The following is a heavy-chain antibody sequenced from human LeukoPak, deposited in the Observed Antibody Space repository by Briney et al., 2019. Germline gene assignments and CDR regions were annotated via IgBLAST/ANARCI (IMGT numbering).Heavy chain of an antibody. J-gene: IGHJ4*02. Sequence: PSETLSLTCTASGGSISSYYWSWIRQPPGKGLEWIGYIYYSGSTNYNPSLTSRVTISVDTSKNQFSLKLSSVTAADTAVYYCARVPPNGLRAYYFDYWRQGTLVTVSS. D-gene: IGHD3-16*01. CDR2: IYYSGST. CDR1: GGSISSYY. CDR3: ARVPPNGLRAYYFDY. V-gene: IGHV4-59*01.